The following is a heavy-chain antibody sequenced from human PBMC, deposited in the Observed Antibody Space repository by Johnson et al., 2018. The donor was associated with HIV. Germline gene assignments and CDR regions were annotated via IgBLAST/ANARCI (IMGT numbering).Heavy chain of an antibody. V-gene: IGHV3-15*01. CDR1: EFTFSSYA. D-gene: IGHD2-2*01. CDR3: ATGDMPAFDV. Sequence: VQLVESGGGLVKPAGSLRLSCAASEFTFSSYAMHWVRQAPGKGLEWVGRIKSKTDGGTLEYATPVKGRFTISRDDSKTTLFLEMNSLETEDTAVYYCATGDMPAFDVWGQGTMVTVSS. J-gene: IGHJ3*01. CDR2: IKSKTDGGTL.